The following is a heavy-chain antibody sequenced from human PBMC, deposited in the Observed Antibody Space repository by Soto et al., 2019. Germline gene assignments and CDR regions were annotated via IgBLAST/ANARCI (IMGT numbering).Heavy chain of an antibody. J-gene: IGHJ4*02. Sequence: ASVKVSCKASGYTFTSYYMHWVRQAPGQGLEWMGIINPSGGSTSYAQKFQGRVTMTRDTSTSTVYMELSSLRSEDTAAYYCARDHGIYYYGTTMTYWGQGTLVTVSS. CDR3: ARDHGIYYYGTTMTY. CDR1: GYTFTSYY. D-gene: IGHD3-10*01. CDR2: INPSGGST. V-gene: IGHV1-46*01.